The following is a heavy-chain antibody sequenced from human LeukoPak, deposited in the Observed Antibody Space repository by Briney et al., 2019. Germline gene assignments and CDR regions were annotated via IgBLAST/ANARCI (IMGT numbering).Heavy chain of an antibody. CDR3: AIRTHIWFGELLGKGYFDY. Sequence: ASVKVSCKVSGYTLTDLSMHWVRQAPGKGLEWMGGFDLEDGETIYAPKFQGRVTMTEDTSTDTAYMELSSLRSEDTVVYYCAIRTHIWFGELLGKGYFDYWGQGTLVTVSS. CDR1: GYTLTDLS. J-gene: IGHJ4*02. V-gene: IGHV1-24*01. D-gene: IGHD3-10*01. CDR2: FDLEDGET.